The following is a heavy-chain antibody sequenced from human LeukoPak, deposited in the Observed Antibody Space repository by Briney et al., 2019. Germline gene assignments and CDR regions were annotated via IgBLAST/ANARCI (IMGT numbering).Heavy chain of an antibody. D-gene: IGHD3-22*01. CDR2: INPTGDST. V-gene: IGHV1-46*01. CDR3: ARDNSLDDNAWWFDP. J-gene: IGHJ5*02. CDR1: GYTFTSYY. Sequence: ASVKVSCKASGYTFTSYYMHWVRQAPGQGLEWMGLINPTGDSTVYAQKFQGRVTMTRDVSTSTDYLELSSLRSEDTAIYYCARDNSLDDNAWWFDPWGQGTLVTVSS.